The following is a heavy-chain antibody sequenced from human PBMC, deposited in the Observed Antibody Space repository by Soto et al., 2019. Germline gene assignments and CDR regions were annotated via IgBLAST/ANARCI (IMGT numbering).Heavy chain of an antibody. Sequence: SETLSLTCTVSGGSISSYYWSWIRQPPGKGLEWIGYIYYSGSTNYNPSLKSRVTISVDTSKNQFSLKLSSVTAADTAVYYCARHIHLTSRRYSFDSWGQGTLVTVSS. V-gene: IGHV4-59*08. CDR1: GGSISSYY. CDR2: IYYSGST. CDR3: ARHIHLTSRRYSFDS. J-gene: IGHJ4*02. D-gene: IGHD2-2*01.